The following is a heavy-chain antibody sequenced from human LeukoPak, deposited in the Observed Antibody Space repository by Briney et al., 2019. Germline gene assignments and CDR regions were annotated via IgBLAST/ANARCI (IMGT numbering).Heavy chain of an antibody. V-gene: IGHV1-69*01. Sequence: SVKVSCKASGGTFSSYAISWVRQAPGQELEWMGGIIPIFGTANYAQKFQGRVTITADESTSTAYMELSSLRSEDTAVYYCARDGRLVNWFDPWGQGTLVTVSS. J-gene: IGHJ5*02. D-gene: IGHD6-19*01. CDR2: IIPIFGTA. CDR3: ARDGRLVNWFDP. CDR1: GGTFSSYA.